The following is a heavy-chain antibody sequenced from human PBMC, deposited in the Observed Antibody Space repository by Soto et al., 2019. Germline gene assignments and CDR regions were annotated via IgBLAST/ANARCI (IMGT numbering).Heavy chain of an antibody. Sequence: QLQESGPGLVKPSQTLSLTCTVSGNSIRTSSYSWNWIRQHPGKGLEWIGNIFYSGRTYYNPSLRSRVIISVDTSKNQFSLKLNSVTAADTAVYYCARDPAGSGSYSLDYWGLGILVTVSS. D-gene: IGHD3-10*01. V-gene: IGHV4-31*03. J-gene: IGHJ4*02. CDR3: ARDPAGSGSYSLDY. CDR2: IFYSGRT. CDR1: GNSIRTSSYS.